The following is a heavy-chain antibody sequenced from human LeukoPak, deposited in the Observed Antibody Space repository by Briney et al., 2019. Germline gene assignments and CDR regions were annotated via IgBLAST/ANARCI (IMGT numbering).Heavy chain of an antibody. D-gene: IGHD6-6*01. Sequence: SETLSLTCTVSGGSISSYYWSWIRQPPGKGLEWIGYIYTSGSTNYNPSLKSRVTISVDPSKNQFSLKLSSVTAADTAVYYCARHAPLWIAARPVGTYYFDYWGQGTLVTVSS. CDR1: GGSISSYY. CDR3: ARHAPLWIAARPVGTYYFDY. CDR2: IYTSGST. V-gene: IGHV4-4*09. J-gene: IGHJ4*02.